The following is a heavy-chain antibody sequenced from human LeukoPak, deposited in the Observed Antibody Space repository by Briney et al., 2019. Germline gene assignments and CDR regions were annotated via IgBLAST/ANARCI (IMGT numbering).Heavy chain of an antibody. CDR3: ARGWSSPDY. Sequence: GGSLRLSCAASGFTFSSYSMNWVRQAPGKGLEWVSSISSSSTYMYYADSVKGRFTISRDNAKNSLDLQMNSLRAKDTAVYYCARGWSSPDYWGQGTLVTVSS. V-gene: IGHV3-21*01. CDR1: GFTFSSYS. J-gene: IGHJ4*02. D-gene: IGHD2-15*01. CDR2: ISSSSTYM.